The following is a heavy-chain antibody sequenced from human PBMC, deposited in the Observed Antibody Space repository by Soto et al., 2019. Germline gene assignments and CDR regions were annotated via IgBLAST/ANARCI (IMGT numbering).Heavy chain of an antibody. CDR3: ARVFSYDFWSGYYGPGEDYYGMDV. Sequence: SETLSLTCTVSGGSISSYYWSWIRQPPGKGLEWIGYIYYSGSTNYNPSLKSRVTISVDTSKNQFSLKLSSVTAADTAVYYCARVFSYDFWSGYYGPGEDYYGMDVWGQGTTVTVSS. D-gene: IGHD3-3*01. CDR1: GGSISSYY. CDR2: IYYSGST. J-gene: IGHJ6*02. V-gene: IGHV4-59*01.